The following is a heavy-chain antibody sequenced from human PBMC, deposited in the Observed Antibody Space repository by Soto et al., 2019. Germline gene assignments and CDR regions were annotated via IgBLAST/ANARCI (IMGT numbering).Heavy chain of an antibody. Sequence: EVQLVESGGGLIQPGGSLRLSCAVSGFTVSNNYMSWVRQAPGKGLEGVSVIYSGGYTAYGDSVKGRFTISRDNSKNTLHPKKKRVGAADPAVVFCAPHPGGGGYWGQGTLVTVSS. J-gene: IGHJ4*02. CDR1: GFTVSNNY. CDR2: IYSGGYT. D-gene: IGHD3-10*01. CDR3: APHPGGGGY. V-gene: IGHV3-53*01.